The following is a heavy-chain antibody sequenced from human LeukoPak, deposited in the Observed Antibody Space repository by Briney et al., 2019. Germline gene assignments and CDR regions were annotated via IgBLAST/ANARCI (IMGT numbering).Heavy chain of an antibody. Sequence: GGSLRLSCAASGFTFSNFEMNWVRQAPGKGLEWISYISTSGAITYYADSVKGRFTVSRDNAKNSMYLRMDTLRAEDTSVYYCARERGYNYGYSGYYDQWGQGILVTVSS. D-gene: IGHD5-18*01. CDR2: ISTSGAIT. V-gene: IGHV3-48*03. CDR3: ARERGYNYGYSGYYDQ. J-gene: IGHJ4*02. CDR1: GFTFSNFE.